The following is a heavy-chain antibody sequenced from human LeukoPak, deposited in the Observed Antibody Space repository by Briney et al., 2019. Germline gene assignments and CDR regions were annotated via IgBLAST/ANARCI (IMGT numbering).Heavy chain of an antibody. D-gene: IGHD7-27*01. V-gene: IGHV2-70*11. CDR3: ARTQSKLGSSAFDI. J-gene: IGHJ3*02. Sequence: SGPTLVNPTQALTLTCSFSGFSLSTSGMCVNWIRQPPGKALEWLAGIHWDDDKYYNPSLKTRLTISKDTSKNQVVLTMTNMDPVDTATYYCARTQSKLGSSAFDIWGQGTRVTVSA. CDR2: IHWDDDK. CDR1: GFSLSTSGMC.